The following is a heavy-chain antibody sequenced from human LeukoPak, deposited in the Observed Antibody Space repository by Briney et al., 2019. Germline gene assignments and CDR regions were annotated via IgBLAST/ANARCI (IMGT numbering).Heavy chain of an antibody. Sequence: PGGSLRLSCAASGFTFSSYAMHWVRQAPGKGLEWVAVISYDGSNKYFADSVKGRFTISRDNSKNTLYLQMNGLRAEDTAVYYCARAPAPRLTMDYWGQGTLVTVSS. CDR2: ISYDGSNK. CDR3: ARAPAPRLTMDY. V-gene: IGHV3-30-3*01. D-gene: IGHD2-21*02. CDR1: GFTFSSYA. J-gene: IGHJ4*02.